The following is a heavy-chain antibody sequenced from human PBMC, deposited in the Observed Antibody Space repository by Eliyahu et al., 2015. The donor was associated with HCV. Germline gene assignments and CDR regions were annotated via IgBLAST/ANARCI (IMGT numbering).Heavy chain of an antibody. CDR1: GFTFTAFG. CDR3: ARDPGDVLHSFDWFFDY. V-gene: IGHV3-33*01. J-gene: IGHJ4*02. D-gene: IGHD3-9*01. CDR2: IWFDGSFA. Sequence: QVQLVESGGGVVQPGRFLRLSCAASGFTFTAFGMHWVRQAPGKGLEWVAAIWFDGSFANYADSVKGRFTIFRDNSKDTLYLQMNNLRSEDAAMYYCARDPGDVLHSFDWFFDYWGQGIQVSVSS.